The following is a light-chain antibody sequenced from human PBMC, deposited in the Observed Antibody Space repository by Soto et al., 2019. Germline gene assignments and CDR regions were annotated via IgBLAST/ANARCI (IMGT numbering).Light chain of an antibody. CDR3: QHYSAFSVT. CDR1: QSIGDL. Sequence: DIQMTQSPSTLSASVEDRVTITCRASQSIGDLLAWYQQKPGEAPKLLIYKASYLESGVPSRFSGSGSGTEFTLTISRLQPEDLATYYCQHYSAFSVTFGQGTKVEIK. V-gene: IGKV1-5*03. J-gene: IGKJ1*01. CDR2: KAS.